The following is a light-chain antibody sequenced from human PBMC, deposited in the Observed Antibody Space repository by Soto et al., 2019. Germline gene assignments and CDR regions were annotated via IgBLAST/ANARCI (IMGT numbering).Light chain of an antibody. CDR2: ATS. CDR1: QSISTY. V-gene: IGKV1-39*01. Sequence: DIQMTQSPSSLSASVGDRVTITCRASQSISTYLIWYQQKPGKAPKLLIYATSSLQSGVPSRFSGSGSGTDFTLTISSLQPEDFATYYCQQSYNTLWTFGQGTKVDIK. CDR3: QQSYNTLWT. J-gene: IGKJ1*01.